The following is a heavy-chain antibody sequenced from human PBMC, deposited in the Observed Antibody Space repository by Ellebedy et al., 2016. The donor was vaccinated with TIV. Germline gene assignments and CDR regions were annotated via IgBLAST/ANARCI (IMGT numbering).Heavy chain of an antibody. Sequence: SKTLSLTCSVSGGSISSFYWSWIRQPPGKGLEWIGFIYDNGNTNYKPSLKSRVAMSVDTSKNQFSLRLSSVTAADTAVYYCARQDATMVHDAFDIWGQGTMVTVSS. D-gene: IGHD4/OR15-4a*01. CDR2: IYDNGNT. CDR1: GGSISSFY. J-gene: IGHJ3*02. V-gene: IGHV4-59*08. CDR3: ARQDATMVHDAFDI.